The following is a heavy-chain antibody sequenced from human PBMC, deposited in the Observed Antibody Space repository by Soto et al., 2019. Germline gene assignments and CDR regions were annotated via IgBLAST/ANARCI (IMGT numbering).Heavy chain of an antibody. J-gene: IGHJ4*02. D-gene: IGHD2-15*01. Sequence: QLQLQESGPGLVKPSETLSLTCTVSGGSISSSSYYWGWIRQPPGKGLEWIGSIYYSGSTYYNPSLKSRVTISVDTSKNQFSLKLSSVTAADTAVYYCARRRGSSFFDYWGQGTLVTVSS. CDR3: ARRRGSSFFDY. CDR2: IYYSGST. V-gene: IGHV4-39*01. CDR1: GGSISSSSYY.